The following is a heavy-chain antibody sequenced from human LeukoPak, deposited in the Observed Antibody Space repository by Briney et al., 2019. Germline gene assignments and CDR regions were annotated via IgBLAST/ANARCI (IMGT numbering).Heavy chain of an antibody. CDR3: ARVGGGSPNYMDV. CDR2: IYYSGST. J-gene: IGHJ6*03. CDR1: GGSISSYY. D-gene: IGHD1-26*01. V-gene: IGHV4-59*12. Sequence: SETLSLTCTVSGGSISSYYWSWIRQPPGKGLEWIGYIYYSGSTNYNPSLKSRVTISVDTSKNQFSLKLSSVTAADTAVYYCARVGGGSPNYMDVWGKGTTVTVSS.